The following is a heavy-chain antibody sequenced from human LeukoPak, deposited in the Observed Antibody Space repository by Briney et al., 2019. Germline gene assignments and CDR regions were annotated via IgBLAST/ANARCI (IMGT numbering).Heavy chain of an antibody. J-gene: IGHJ4*02. CDR3: ARKGYYDSSGPFDY. V-gene: IGHV4-59*01. CDR1: GGSISSYY. D-gene: IGHD3-22*01. Sequence: SETLSLTCTVSGGSISSYYWSWIRQPPGKGLEWIGYIYYSGSTNYNPSLKSRVTISVDTSKSQFSLKLSSVTAADTAVYYCARKGYYDSSGPFDYWGQGTLVTVSS. CDR2: IYYSGST.